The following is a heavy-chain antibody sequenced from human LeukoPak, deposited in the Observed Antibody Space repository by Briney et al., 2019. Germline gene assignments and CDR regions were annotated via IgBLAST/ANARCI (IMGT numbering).Heavy chain of an antibody. V-gene: IGHV4-39*01. J-gene: IGHJ3*02. CDR2: IYYGGST. CDR1: GGSISTSTYY. D-gene: IGHD2-15*01. Sequence: SVTLSLTCTVSGGSISTSTYYWGWIRQPPGKGLEWIGSIYYGGSTYYNPSLKSRVTISVDTSKNQFSLSLSSVTAADTAVFYCATCSGGIFYLGHAFDIWGQGTMVTVSS. CDR3: ATCSGGIFYLGHAFDI.